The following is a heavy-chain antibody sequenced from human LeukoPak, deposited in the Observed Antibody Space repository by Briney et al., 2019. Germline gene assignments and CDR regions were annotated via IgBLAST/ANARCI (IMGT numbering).Heavy chain of an antibody. V-gene: IGHV3-23*01. Sequence: GGSLRLSCAASGFTFSSYAMSWVRQAPGKGLEWVSAISGSGGSTYYADSVKGRFTISRDNSKNTLYLQMNSLRAEDTAVYYCAKDKYYDSSSYPPSDYWGQGTLVTVSS. CDR3: AKDKYYDSSSYPPSDY. CDR2: ISGSGGST. D-gene: IGHD3-22*01. CDR1: GFTFSSYA. J-gene: IGHJ4*02.